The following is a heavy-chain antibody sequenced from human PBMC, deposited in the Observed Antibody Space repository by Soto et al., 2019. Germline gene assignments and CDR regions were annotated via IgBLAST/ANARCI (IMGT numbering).Heavy chain of an antibody. Sequence: ESGGGLVQPGGSLRLSCAASGFTFSSNSMNWVRQAPGKGLEGISYISSSSSTIYADSVKGRFTISRDNAKNSLYLQMNSLRDEDTAVYYCARVIWSGHLTSDLWGQGTLVTVSS. CDR1: GFTFSSNS. CDR3: ARVIWSGHLTSDL. CDR2: ISSSSSTI. V-gene: IGHV3-48*02. J-gene: IGHJ5*02. D-gene: IGHD3-3*01.